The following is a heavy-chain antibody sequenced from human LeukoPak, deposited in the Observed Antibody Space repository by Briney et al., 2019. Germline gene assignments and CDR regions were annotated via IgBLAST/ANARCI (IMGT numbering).Heavy chain of an antibody. CDR1: GGSFSGYY. J-gene: IGHJ6*03. D-gene: IGHD3-22*01. V-gene: IGHV4-34*01. CDR3: SRGRHDVTMIVVVMPAVSRYLDL. Sequence: SETLSLTCAGYGGSFSGYYWTWIRQTPGRGLEWIGEMNPSGSTNYNPSLKSRVTISVDTSKNQFSLMLSSVTAEDTAVYYFSRGRHDVTMIVVVMPAVSRYLDLWGKGTTVTVS. CDR2: MNPSGST.